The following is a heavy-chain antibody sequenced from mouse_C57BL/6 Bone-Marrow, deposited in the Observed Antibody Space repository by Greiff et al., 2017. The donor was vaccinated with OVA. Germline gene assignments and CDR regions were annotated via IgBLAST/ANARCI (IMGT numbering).Heavy chain of an antibody. D-gene: IGHD2-3*01. CDR2: INPNNGGT. J-gene: IGHJ3*01. CDR3: ARSGDGYYGGAWCAY. Sequence: VQLQQSGPELVKPGASVKMSCKASGYTFTDYNMHWVKQSHGKSLEWIGYINPNNGGTSYNQKFKGKATLTVNKSSSTAYMELRSLTSEDSAVYYCARSGDGYYGGAWCAYWGQGTLVTVSA. CDR1: GYTFTDYN. V-gene: IGHV1-22*01.